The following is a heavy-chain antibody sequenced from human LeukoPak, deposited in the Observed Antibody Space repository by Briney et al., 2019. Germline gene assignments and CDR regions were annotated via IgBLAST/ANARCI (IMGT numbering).Heavy chain of an antibody. CDR3: ARDRGRDGYNYRLDY. CDR1: GGSISSYY. V-gene: IGHV4-59*01. Sequence: SETLSLTXTVSGGSISSYYWSRIRQPPGKGLEWIGYIYYSGSTNYNPSLKSRVTISVDTSKNQFSLKLSSVTAADTAVYYCARDRGRDGYNYRLDYWGQGTLVTVSS. J-gene: IGHJ4*02. D-gene: IGHD5-24*01. CDR2: IYYSGST.